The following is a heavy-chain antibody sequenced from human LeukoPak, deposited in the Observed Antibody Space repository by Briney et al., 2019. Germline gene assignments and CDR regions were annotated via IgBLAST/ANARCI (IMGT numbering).Heavy chain of an antibody. CDR1: GVSISGTNYY. CDR3: ARHEEEDGYNAKTPDY. CDR2: IHYRLPT. Sequence: PLETLSLTCDVSGVSISGTNYYWGWIRQPPGMGLEWIGSIHYRLPTFYNPLLKSRVTISVDTSKNQISLRLRSVTAADTAVYYCARHEEEDGYNAKTPDYWGQGTLVTVSS. D-gene: IGHD5-24*01. V-gene: IGHV4-39*01. J-gene: IGHJ4*02.